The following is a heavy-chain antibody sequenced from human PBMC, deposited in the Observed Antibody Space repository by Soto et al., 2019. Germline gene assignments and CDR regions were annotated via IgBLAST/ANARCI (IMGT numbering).Heavy chain of an antibody. D-gene: IGHD3-22*01. CDR2: IIPIFGTA. CDR1: GGTFSSYA. V-gene: IGHV1-69*13. J-gene: IGHJ4*02. CDR3: ARWRVLQDYYDSSGYYQFDY. Sequence: SVKVSCKASGGTFSSYAISWVRQAPGQGLEWMGGIIPIFGTANYAQKFQGRVTITADESTSTAYMELSSLRSEDTAVYYCARWRVLQDYYDSSGYYQFDYWGQGTLVTVSS.